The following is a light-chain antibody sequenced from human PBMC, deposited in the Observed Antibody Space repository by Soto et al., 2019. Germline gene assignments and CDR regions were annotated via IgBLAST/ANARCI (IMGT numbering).Light chain of an antibody. CDR1: QSVISTY. CDR2: GAS. V-gene: IGKV3-20*01. Sequence: ESVLTQSPATLSLSPGERFTLSCLASQSVISTYLAWYQQKPGQAPRLLIYGASSRATGIPDRLSGSGSGTDFTLTISRLEPEDFAVYYCQQYGSSPITFGLGTRLDIK. CDR3: QQYGSSPIT. J-gene: IGKJ5*01.